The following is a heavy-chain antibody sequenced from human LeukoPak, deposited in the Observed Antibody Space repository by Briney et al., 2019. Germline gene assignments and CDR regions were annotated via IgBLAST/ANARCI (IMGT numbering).Heavy chain of an antibody. CDR2: IIPILGIA. CDR1: GGTFSSYA. Sequence: GSSVKVPCKASGGTFSSYAISWVRQAPGQGLEWMGRIIPILGIANYAQKFQGRVTITADKSTSTAYMELSSLRSEDTAVYYCARDTHYYDSSGYYSEYFQHWGQGTLVTVSS. J-gene: IGHJ1*01. D-gene: IGHD3-22*01. V-gene: IGHV1-69*04. CDR3: ARDTHYYDSSGYYSEYFQH.